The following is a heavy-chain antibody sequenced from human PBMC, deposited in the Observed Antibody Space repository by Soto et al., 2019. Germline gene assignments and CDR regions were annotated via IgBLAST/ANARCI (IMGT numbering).Heavy chain of an antibody. V-gene: IGHV3-48*03. CDR3: ATRSGGGGAFDF. D-gene: IGHD3-10*01. Sequence: EVQLVESGGGLVQPGGSLRLSCAASGFTFYTYEMNWVRQAPGKGLEWVSYISSSGSTTYYADSVKGRFTISRDKAKNSLYLQMNSLRAEDTAIYYCATRSGGGGAFDFWGQGTMVTVSS. CDR1: GFTFYTYE. CDR2: ISSSGSTT. J-gene: IGHJ3*01.